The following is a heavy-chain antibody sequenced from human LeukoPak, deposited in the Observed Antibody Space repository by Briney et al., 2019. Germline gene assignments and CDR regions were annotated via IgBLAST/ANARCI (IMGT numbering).Heavy chain of an antibody. CDR2: ISYDGSNK. CDR3: ARGAYYYED. CDR1: GFTFSSYA. Sequence: PGRSLRLSCAASGFTFSSYAMHWVRQAPGKGLEWVAVISYDGSNKHYADPVKGRFTISRDNSKNTLYLQMNSLRAEDTAVYYCARGAYYYEDWGQGTLVTVSS. V-gene: IGHV3-30-3*01. J-gene: IGHJ4*02. D-gene: IGHD3-22*01.